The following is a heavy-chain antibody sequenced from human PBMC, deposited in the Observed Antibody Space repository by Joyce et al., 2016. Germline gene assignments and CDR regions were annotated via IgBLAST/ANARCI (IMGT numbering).Heavy chain of an antibody. V-gene: IGHV3-48*02. Sequence: EVQLVESGGGLVQHGGSLRLSCVASGFTLSSYDMNWVRQAPGKGLEWVSYISTTSSTIYYADSVKGRFTVSRENVKNSLYLQMNSLRDEDTAVYYCANLGNWYFDLWAVAPWSLSPQ. J-gene: IGHJ2*01. CDR3: ANLGNWYFDL. CDR1: GFTLSSYD. CDR2: ISTTSSTI.